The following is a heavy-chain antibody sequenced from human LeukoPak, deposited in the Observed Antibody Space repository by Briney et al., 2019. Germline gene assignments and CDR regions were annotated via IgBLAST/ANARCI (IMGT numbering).Heavy chain of an antibody. CDR3: ASLVVAAQYYFDY. CDR1: GGSISSSNW. D-gene: IGHD2-15*01. V-gene: IGHV4-4*02. J-gene: IGHJ4*02. CDR2: IYHSGST. Sequence: SETLSLTCAVSGGSISSSNWWSWVRQPPGKGLEWIGEIYHSGSTNYNPSLKSRVTISVDKSKNQFSLKLSSVIAADTAVYYCASLVVAAQYYFDYWGQGTLVTVSS.